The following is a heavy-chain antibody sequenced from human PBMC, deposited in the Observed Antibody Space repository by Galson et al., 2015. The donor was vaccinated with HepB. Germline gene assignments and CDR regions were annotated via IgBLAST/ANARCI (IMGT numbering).Heavy chain of an antibody. Sequence: SLRLSCAVSTFTFSSYTMHWVRQAPGKGLEWVAIISYDGSNKYYADSVRGRFAISRDNSKKTLYLQMNSLRLEDTAVYFCAMISAGDKGSDHLGQGTQV. J-gene: IGHJ4*02. V-gene: IGHV3-30*09. D-gene: IGHD6-13*01. CDR3: AMISAGDKGSDH. CDR2: ISYDGSNK. CDR1: TFTFSSYT.